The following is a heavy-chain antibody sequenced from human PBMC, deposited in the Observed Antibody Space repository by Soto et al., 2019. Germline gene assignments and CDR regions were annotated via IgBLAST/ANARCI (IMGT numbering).Heavy chain of an antibody. V-gene: IGHV4-34*01. Sequence: TSETLSLTCAVYGGSFSGYYWSWIRQPPGKGLEWIGEINHSGSTNYNPSLKSRVTISVDTSKNQFSLKLSSVTAADTAVYYCARGVSRYSSGWPDYWGQGTLVTVS. D-gene: IGHD6-19*01. CDR3: ARGVSRYSSGWPDY. J-gene: IGHJ4*02. CDR1: GGSFSGYY. CDR2: INHSGST.